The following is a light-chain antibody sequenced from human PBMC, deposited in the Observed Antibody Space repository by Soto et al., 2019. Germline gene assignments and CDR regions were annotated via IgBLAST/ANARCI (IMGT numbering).Light chain of an antibody. Sequence: QSVLTQPASVSGSPGQSITISCTGTSSDVGGYNYVSWYQQHPGKAPKLMIYEVSNRPPGVSNRFSGSKSGNTASLTISGLLAEDEADYYCSSYTSSSTLVFGTGAKVTVL. CDR1: SSDVGGYNY. CDR2: EVS. V-gene: IGLV2-14*01. J-gene: IGLJ1*01. CDR3: SSYTSSSTLV.